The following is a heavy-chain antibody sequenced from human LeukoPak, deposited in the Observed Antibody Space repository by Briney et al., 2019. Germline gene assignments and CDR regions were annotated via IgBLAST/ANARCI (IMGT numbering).Heavy chain of an antibody. CDR1: GDSISSGDYY. V-gene: IGHV4-61*02. Sequence: SQTLSLTCTVSGDSISSGDYYWSWIRQPAGKGLEWIGRITSSGSTNYNPSLKSRVTISVDTSKNQFSLKLASLTAADTAVYYCARRPIVGSKGYYFDPWGQGTLVTVSS. J-gene: IGHJ5*02. D-gene: IGHD1-26*01. CDR2: ITSSGST. CDR3: ARRPIVGSKGYYFDP.